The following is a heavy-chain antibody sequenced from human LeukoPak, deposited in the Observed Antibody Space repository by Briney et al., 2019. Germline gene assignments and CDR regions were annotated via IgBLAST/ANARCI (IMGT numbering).Heavy chain of an antibody. CDR2: IYYSGST. CDR3: ARLTPLRFLDRDYYYGMDV. CDR1: GGSISSGGYY. Sequence: SETLSLTCTVSGGSISSGGYYWSWIRQHPGKGLEWIGYIYYSGSTYYNPSLKSRVTISVDTSKNQFSLKLSSVTAADTAVYYCARLTPLRFLDRDYYYGMDVWGQGTTVTVSS. J-gene: IGHJ6*02. V-gene: IGHV4-31*03. D-gene: IGHD3-3*01.